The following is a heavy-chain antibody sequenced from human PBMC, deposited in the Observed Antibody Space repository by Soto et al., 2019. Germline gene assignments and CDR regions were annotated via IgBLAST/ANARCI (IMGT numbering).Heavy chain of an antibody. CDR3: AKDRDRSRWELDY. CDR1: GFTFSSYG. Sequence: QVQLVESGGGVVQPGRSLRLSCAASGFTFSSYGMHWVRQAPGKGLEWVAVISYDGSNKYYADSVKGRFTISRDNSKNTLYLQMNSLRAEDTAVYYCAKDRDRSRWELDYWGQGTLVTVSS. D-gene: IGHD1-26*01. CDR2: ISYDGSNK. J-gene: IGHJ4*02. V-gene: IGHV3-30*18.